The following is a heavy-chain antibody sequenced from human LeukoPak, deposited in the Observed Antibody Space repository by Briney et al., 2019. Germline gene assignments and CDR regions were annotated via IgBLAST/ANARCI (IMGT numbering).Heavy chain of an antibody. V-gene: IGHV3-30*02. J-gene: IGHJ4*02. CDR2: IRYDGSNK. Sequence: PGGSLRLSCAASGFTFSSYGMHWVRQAPGKGLEWVAFIRYDGSNKYYADSVKGRFTISRDNSKNTLYLQMNSLRAEDTAVYYCAKARGPEIGYCSSTSCPGSMDFDYWGQGTLVTVSS. CDR3: AKARGPEIGYCSSTSCPGSMDFDY. D-gene: IGHD2-2*01. CDR1: GFTFSSYG.